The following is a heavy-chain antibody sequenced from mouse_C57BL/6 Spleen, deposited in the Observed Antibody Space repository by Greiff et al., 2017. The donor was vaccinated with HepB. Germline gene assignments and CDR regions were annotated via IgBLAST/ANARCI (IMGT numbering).Heavy chain of an antibody. D-gene: IGHD2-1*01. Sequence: QVQLKQSGAELAKPGASVKLSCKASGYTFTSYWMHWVKQRPGQGLEWIGYINPSSGYTKYNQKFKDKATLTADISSSTAYMQLSSLTYEDSAVYYCARYYGNPGWSLAMDYWGQGTSVTVSS. CDR2: INPSSGYT. CDR3: ARYYGNPGWSLAMDY. CDR1: GYTFTSYW. J-gene: IGHJ4*01. V-gene: IGHV1-7*01.